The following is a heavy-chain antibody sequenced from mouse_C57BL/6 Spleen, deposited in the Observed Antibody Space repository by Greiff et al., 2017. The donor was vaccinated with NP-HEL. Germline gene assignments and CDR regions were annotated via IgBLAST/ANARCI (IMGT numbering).Heavy chain of an antibody. CDR1: GFTFTDYY. D-gene: IGHD1-1*01. CDR3: ARYRYYGSWYFDV. Sequence: EVKLMESGGGLVQPGGSLSLSCAASGFTFTDYYMSWVRQPPGKALEWLGFIRNKANGYTTEYSASVKGRFTISRDNSQSILYLQMNALRADDSATYYCARYRYYGSWYFDVWGTGTTVTVSS. V-gene: IGHV7-3*01. J-gene: IGHJ1*03. CDR2: IRNKANGYTT.